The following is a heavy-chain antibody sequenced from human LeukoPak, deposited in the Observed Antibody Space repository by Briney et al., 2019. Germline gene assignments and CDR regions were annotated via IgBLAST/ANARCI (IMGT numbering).Heavy chain of an antibody. V-gene: IGHV3-23*01. Sequence: GGSLRLSCAASGFTFSSTSMSWVRQAPGKGLEWVAVTVGGGDGTYYADSVRGRFTISRDNSKNTLYLQMNTLRAEDTAVYYCARKSNYDPYFDYWGQGTLVTVSS. CDR3: ARKSNYDPYFDY. CDR1: GFTFSSTS. D-gene: IGHD3-22*01. J-gene: IGHJ4*02. CDR2: TVGGGDGT.